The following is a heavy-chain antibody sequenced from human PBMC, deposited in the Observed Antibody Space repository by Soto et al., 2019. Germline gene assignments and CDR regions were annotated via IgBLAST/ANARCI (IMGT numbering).Heavy chain of an antibody. D-gene: IGHD4-4*01. Sequence: KPSETLSLTCTVSGGSISSYYWSWIRQPPGKGLEWIGYIYYSGSTNYNPSLKSRVTISVDTSKNQFSLKLSSVTAADTAVYYCARSYSNYNPYYYYYYGMDVWGQGTTVTVSS. CDR2: IYYSGST. V-gene: IGHV4-59*01. CDR3: ARSYSNYNPYYYYYYGMDV. J-gene: IGHJ6*02. CDR1: GGSISSYY.